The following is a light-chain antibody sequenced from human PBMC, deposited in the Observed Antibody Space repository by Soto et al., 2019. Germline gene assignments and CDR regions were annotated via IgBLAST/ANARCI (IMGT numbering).Light chain of an antibody. CDR3: SSFAGNNNLV. V-gene: IGLV2-8*01. Sequence: QSALTQPPSASGSPGQSVTIPCTGTSSDVGGYNYVSWYQQHPGKAPKLMISEVSKRPSGVPERFSGSKSGNTASLTVSGLQAEDEADYYCSSFAGNNNLVFGGGTKVTVL. CDR1: SSDVGGYNY. J-gene: IGLJ2*01. CDR2: EVS.